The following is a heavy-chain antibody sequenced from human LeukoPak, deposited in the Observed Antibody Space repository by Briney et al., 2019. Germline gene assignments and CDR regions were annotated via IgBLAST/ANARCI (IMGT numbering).Heavy chain of an antibody. J-gene: IGHJ4*02. V-gene: IGHV3-23*01. CDR2: ISSTGGTT. CDR1: GFIFRNYV. CDR3: ARDAGTWYSLIDY. D-gene: IGHD2-21*02. Sequence: GGSLRLSCAASGFIFRNYVMSWVRQAPGKGLEWVSVISSTGGTTFYADSVKGRFTISRDNSKSTLYLQMNSLRAEDTAVYYCARDAGTWYSLIDYWGQGTLVTVSS.